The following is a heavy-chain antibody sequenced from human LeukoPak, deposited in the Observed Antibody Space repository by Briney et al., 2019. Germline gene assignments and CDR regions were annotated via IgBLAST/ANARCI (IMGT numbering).Heavy chain of an antibody. CDR3: ARDSGYGSGSYYTRTVSGFDP. Sequence: SETLSLTCTVSGGSISSYYWSWIRQPPGKGLEWIGYIYYSGSTNYNPSPKSRVTISVDTSKNQFSLKLSSVTAADTAVYYCARDSGYGSGSYYTRTVSGFDPWGQGTLVTVSS. D-gene: IGHD3-10*01. CDR2: IYYSGST. V-gene: IGHV4-59*01. CDR1: GGSISSYY. J-gene: IGHJ5*02.